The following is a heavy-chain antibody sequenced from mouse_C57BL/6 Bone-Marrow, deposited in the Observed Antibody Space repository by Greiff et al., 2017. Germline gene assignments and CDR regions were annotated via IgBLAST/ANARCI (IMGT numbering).Heavy chain of an antibody. CDR1: GFTFSSYG. J-gene: IGHJ3*01. V-gene: IGHV5-6*01. CDR2: ISSGGSYT. Sequence: VQLKESGGDLVKPGGSLKLSCAASGFTFSSYGMSWVRQTPDKRLEWVATISSGGSYTYYPYSVKGRFTISRDNAKNTLYLQMSSLKSEDTAMYYCARFPNYGSSYGFAYWGQGTLVTVSA. CDR3: ARFPNYGSSYGFAY. D-gene: IGHD1-1*01.